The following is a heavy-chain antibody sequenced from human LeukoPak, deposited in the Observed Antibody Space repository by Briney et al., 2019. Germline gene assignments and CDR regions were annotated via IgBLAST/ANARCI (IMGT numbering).Heavy chain of an antibody. CDR3: ARATGSGPDFDWLLYLPAYFDY. CDR1: GGSISSYY. J-gene: IGHJ4*02. D-gene: IGHD3-9*01. V-gene: IGHV4-59*01. Sequence: SETLSLTCTVSGGSISSYYWSWIRQPPGKGLEWIGYIYYSGGTNYNPSLKSRVTISVDTSKNQFSLKLSSVTAADTAVYYCARATGSGPDFDWLLYLPAYFDYWGQGTLVTVSS. CDR2: IYYSGGT.